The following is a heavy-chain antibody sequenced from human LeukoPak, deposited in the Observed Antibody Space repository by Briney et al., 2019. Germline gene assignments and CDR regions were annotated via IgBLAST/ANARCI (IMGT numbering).Heavy chain of an antibody. V-gene: IGHV4-61*02. CDR3: ARVGSTGWYLN. J-gene: IGHJ4*02. Sequence: SETLSLTCTVSGGSISSSSYYWSWIRQPAGKGLEWIGRIYTSGSTNYNPSLKSRVTMSVDTSKNQFSLKLSSVTATDTAVYYCARVGSTGWYLNWGQGTLVTVSS. CDR2: IYTSGST. D-gene: IGHD6-19*01. CDR1: GGSISSSSYY.